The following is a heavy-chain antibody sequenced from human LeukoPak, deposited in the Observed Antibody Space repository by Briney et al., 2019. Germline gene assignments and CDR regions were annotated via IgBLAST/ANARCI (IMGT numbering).Heavy chain of an antibody. CDR2: IYPGDSDT. CDR3: ARYITAAMGTNYFDY. Sequence: GESLKIPCKGSGYSFTSYWIGWVRPMPGKGLGWMGIIYPGDSDTRYSPSFQGQVTISADKSISTAYLQWSSLKASDTAMHYCARYITAAMGTNYFDYWGQGTLVTVPS. V-gene: IGHV5-51*01. D-gene: IGHD5-18*01. CDR1: GYSFTSYW. J-gene: IGHJ4*02.